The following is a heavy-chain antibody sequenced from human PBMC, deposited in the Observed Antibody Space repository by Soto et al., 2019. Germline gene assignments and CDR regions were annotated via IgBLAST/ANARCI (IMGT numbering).Heavy chain of an antibody. Sequence: QVHLVESGGGVVQAGRSLRLSCTASGLTLNSFAIHWVRQAPGKGLEWVSVISEDGGNKYFAESVRGRFLISRDNSKNTFYLQMNSLRLEDTVVYFCARRLTRTVSALGYGGQGTLVSVSS. CDR3: ARRLTRTVSALGY. CDR2: ISEDGGNK. D-gene: IGHD6-19*01. J-gene: IGHJ4*02. V-gene: IGHV3-30-3*01. CDR1: GLTLNSFA.